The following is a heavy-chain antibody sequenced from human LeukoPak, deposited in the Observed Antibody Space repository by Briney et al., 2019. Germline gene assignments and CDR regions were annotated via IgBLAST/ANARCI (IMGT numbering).Heavy chain of an antibody. J-gene: IGHJ3*02. CDR3: ARYYGSGSYPEDAFDI. CDR2: ISGSGGST. V-gene: IGHV3-23*01. D-gene: IGHD3-10*01. CDR1: GFTVSSNY. Sequence: PGGSLRLSCAASGFTVSSNYMSWVRQAPGKGLEWVSAISGSGGSTYYADSVKGRFTISRDNSKNTLYLQMNSLRAEDTAVYYCARYYGSGSYPEDAFDIWGQGTMVTVSS.